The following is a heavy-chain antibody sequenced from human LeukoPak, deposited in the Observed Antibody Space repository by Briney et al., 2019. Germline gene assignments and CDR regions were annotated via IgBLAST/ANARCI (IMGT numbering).Heavy chain of an antibody. CDR2: IWYDGSNE. V-gene: IGHV3-33*01. Sequence: GRSLRLSCAASGCTFSNFGMQWVRQARGKGLGWVALIWYDGSNEYYADSVKGRFTISRDNSKNTLYLQMNSLRAEDTAVYYCASGIAVSGTAYWGQGTLVTVSS. CDR3: ASGIAVSGTAY. J-gene: IGHJ4*02. D-gene: IGHD6-19*01. CDR1: GCTFSNFG.